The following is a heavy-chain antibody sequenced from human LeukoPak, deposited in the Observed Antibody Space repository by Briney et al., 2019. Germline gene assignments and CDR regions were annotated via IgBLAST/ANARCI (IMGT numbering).Heavy chain of an antibody. D-gene: IGHD3-3*01. J-gene: IGHJ5*02. CDR1: GGSISSGGYY. Sequence: SETLSLTCTVSGGSISSGGYYWSWIRQHPGKGLEWIGYIYYSGSTYYNPSLKSRVTISVDTSKNQFSLKLSSVTAADTAVYYCARGHIYYDFWSGYFWFDPWGQGTLVTVSS. CDR2: IYYSGST. V-gene: IGHV4-31*03. CDR3: ARGHIYYDFWSGYFWFDP.